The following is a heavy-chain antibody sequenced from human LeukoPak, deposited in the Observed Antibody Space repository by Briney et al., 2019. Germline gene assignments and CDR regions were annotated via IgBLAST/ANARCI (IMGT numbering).Heavy chain of an antibody. CDR3: ARPTISVDGGAFDI. V-gene: IGHV1-3*01. D-gene: IGHD3-9*01. CDR1: GYTFTSYA. CDR2: INAGNGNT. J-gene: IGHJ3*02. Sequence: ASVKVSCKASGYTFTSYAMHWVRQAPAQRLEWMGWINAGNGNTKYSQKFQGRVTITRDTSASTAYMELSSLRSEDTAVYYCARPTISVDGGAFDIWGQGTMVTVSS.